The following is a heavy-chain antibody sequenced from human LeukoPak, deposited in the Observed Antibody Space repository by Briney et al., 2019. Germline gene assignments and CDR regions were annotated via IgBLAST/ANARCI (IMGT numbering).Heavy chain of an antibody. J-gene: IGHJ6*03. CDR3: ARVFDSGSQAHFYYMDV. Sequence: GALRLSCSASGFTFSSYSMNWVRQAPGKGLEWVAVISYDGSNKNYADSVKGRFTISRDNSKNTLYLQMNSLRAEDTAVYYCARVFDSGSQAHFYYMDVWGKGTTVTI. CDR1: GFTFSSYS. V-gene: IGHV3-30*03. CDR2: ISYDGSNK. D-gene: IGHD3-10*01.